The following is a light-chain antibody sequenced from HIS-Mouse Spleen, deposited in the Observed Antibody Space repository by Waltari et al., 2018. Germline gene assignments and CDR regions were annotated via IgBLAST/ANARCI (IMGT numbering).Light chain of an antibody. CDR2: EDN. CDR3: QSYDSSNWV. V-gene: IGLV6-57*02. CDR1: SGSIASTY. Sequence: NFMLTQPHSVSESPGKTVTISCTGSSGSIASTYVQWYQQRPGSAPTTLIHEDNQRPSGVPDRFSGSIDSSSNSASLTISGLKTEDEADYYCQSYDSSNWVFGGGTKLTVL. J-gene: IGLJ3*02.